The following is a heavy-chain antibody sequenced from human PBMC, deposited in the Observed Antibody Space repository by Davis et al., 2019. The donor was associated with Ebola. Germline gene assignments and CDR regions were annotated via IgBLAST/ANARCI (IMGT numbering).Heavy chain of an antibody. CDR3: AARYGDYAPIDY. CDR2: ISSSSSYI. V-gene: IGHV3-21*01. CDR1: GFTFTSFS. D-gene: IGHD4-17*01. Sequence: GESLKISCTASGFTFTSFSLNWVRQTPGKGLEWVSSISSSSSYIYYADSVKGRFTISRDNAKNSLYLQMNSLRAEDTAVHYCAARYGDYAPIDYWGQGTLVTVSS. J-gene: IGHJ4*02.